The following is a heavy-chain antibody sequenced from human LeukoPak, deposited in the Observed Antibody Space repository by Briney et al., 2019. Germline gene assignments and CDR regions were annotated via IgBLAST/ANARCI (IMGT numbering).Heavy chain of an antibody. J-gene: IGHJ4*02. Sequence: KSSETLSLTCTVSGGSISSSSYYWGWIRQPPGKGLEWIGSIYYSGSTYYNPSLKSRVTISVDTSKNQFSLKLSSVTAADTAVYYCARFSSGSVYFDYWGQGTLVTVSS. V-gene: IGHV4-39*01. CDR3: ARFSSGSVYFDY. D-gene: IGHD6-19*01. CDR2: IYYSGST. CDR1: GGSISSSSYY.